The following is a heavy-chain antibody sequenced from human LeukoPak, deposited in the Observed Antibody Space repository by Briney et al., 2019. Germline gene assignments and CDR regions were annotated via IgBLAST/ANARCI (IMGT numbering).Heavy chain of an antibody. J-gene: IGHJ4*02. Sequence: KSSETLSLTCAVYVGSFSGYYWSWVRQPPGKGLEWIGEINHSGSTNYNPSLKSRVTISVDTSKNQFSLKLSSVTAADTAVYYCARSNQGQFAVAGLLVHWGQGTLVTVSS. CDR1: VGSFSGYY. D-gene: IGHD6-19*01. CDR2: INHSGST. V-gene: IGHV4-34*01. CDR3: ARSNQGQFAVAGLLVH.